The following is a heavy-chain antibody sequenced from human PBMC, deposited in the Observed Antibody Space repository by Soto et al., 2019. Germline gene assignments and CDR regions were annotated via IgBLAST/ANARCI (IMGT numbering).Heavy chain of an antibody. CDR3: ARDGYCSGGSCYSDRGSDY. D-gene: IGHD2-15*01. V-gene: IGHV3-48*01. J-gene: IGHJ4*02. CDR1: GFTFSSYS. CDR2: ISSSSSTI. Sequence: EVQLVESGGGLVQPGGSLRLSCAASGFTFSSYSMNWVRQAPGKGLEWVSYISSSSSTIYYADSVKGRFTISRDNAKNSLYLQMNSVRAEDTAVYYCARDGYCSGGSCYSDRGSDYWGQGTLVTVSS.